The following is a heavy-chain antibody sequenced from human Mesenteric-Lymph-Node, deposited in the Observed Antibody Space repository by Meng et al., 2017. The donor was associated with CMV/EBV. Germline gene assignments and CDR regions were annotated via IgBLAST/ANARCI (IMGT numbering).Heavy chain of an antibody. D-gene: IGHD2-2*01. CDR2: ISSSGSPT. Sequence: GESLKISCGVSGFTFSTFAMNWVRQAPGKGLEWVSYISSSGSPTYYADSVKGRFTISRDNAKNSLYLQMNSLGAEDTAVYYCARVRTYCSSPSCYYFDFWGQGTLVTVSS. CDR1: GFTFSTFA. V-gene: IGHV3-48*04. CDR3: ARVRTYCSSPSCYYFDF. J-gene: IGHJ4*02.